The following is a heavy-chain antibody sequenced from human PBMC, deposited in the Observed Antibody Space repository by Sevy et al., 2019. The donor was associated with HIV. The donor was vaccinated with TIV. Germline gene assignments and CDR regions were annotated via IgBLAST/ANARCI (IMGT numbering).Heavy chain of an antibody. J-gene: IGHJ4*02. CDR2: IYYTGTT. V-gene: IGHV4-59*01. CDR1: GGSMSSYF. Sequence: SETLSLTCTVSGGSMSSYFWSWIRQPPGKGLEWIGYIYYTGTTNYKPSLQSRLTMSLDTSKNRFSLKLTAVTAADTAVYYCARDSVLSPRVFDSWGQGTLVTVSS. D-gene: IGHD3-10*01. CDR3: ARDSVLSPRVFDS.